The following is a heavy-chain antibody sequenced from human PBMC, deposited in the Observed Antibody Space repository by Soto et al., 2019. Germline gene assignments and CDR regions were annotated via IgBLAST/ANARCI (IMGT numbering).Heavy chain of an antibody. Sequence: SVKVSCKASGYTFTSYTISWVRQAPGQGLEWMGRIIPILGIANYAQKFQGRVTITADKSTSTAYMELSSLRSEDTAVYYCARYGSGTSAPYNWFDPWGQGTLVTVSS. V-gene: IGHV1-69*02. J-gene: IGHJ5*02. CDR3: ARYGSGTSAPYNWFDP. D-gene: IGHD3-10*01. CDR2: IIPILGIA. CDR1: GYTFTSYT.